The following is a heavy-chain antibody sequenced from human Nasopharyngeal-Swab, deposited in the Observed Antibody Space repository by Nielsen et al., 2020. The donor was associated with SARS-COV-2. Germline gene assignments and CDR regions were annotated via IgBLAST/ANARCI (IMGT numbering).Heavy chain of an antibody. Sequence: VRQAPGKGLEWVGFIRNKANGGTTEYTTSVKGRFTLSRDDSKSITYLQLNSLRSEDTAVYYCARDPPPNLHMLVVVERVPDYWGQGTLVTVSS. D-gene: IGHD3-22*01. CDR2: IRNKANGGTT. CDR3: ARDPPPNLHMLVVVERVPDY. V-gene: IGHV3-71*01. J-gene: IGHJ4*02.